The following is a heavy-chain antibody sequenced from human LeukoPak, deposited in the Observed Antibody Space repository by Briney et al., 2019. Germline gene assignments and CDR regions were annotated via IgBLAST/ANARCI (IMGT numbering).Heavy chain of an antibody. CDR2: INDSGIT. V-gene: IGHV4-34*01. CDR1: GGSFSGHY. Sequence: PETLSLTCAVSGGSFSGHYWSWIRQPPGKGLEWIGGINDSGITNYNPSLKSRVTISADTSKNQFSLKLSSVTAADTAVYYCAKNNWFDPWGQGTLVTVSS. J-gene: IGHJ5*02. CDR3: AKNNWFDP.